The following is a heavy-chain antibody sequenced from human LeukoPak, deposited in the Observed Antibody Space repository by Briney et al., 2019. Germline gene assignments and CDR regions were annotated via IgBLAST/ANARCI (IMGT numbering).Heavy chain of an antibody. CDR2: LYYSGST. Sequence: KPSETLSLTCTVSGGSISGSSYYWGWIRQPPGKGLEWIGSLYYSGSTYYNPSLKSRVTISGDTSKSQFSLKLTSVTAADTAMYYCARQYYDSTGYYYFDHWGQGTLVTVSS. J-gene: IGHJ4*02. CDR3: ARQYYDSTGYYYFDH. V-gene: IGHV4-39*01. CDR1: GGSISGSSYY. D-gene: IGHD3-22*01.